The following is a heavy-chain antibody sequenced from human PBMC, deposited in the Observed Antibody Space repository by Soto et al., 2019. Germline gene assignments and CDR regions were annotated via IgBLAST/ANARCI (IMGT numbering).Heavy chain of an antibody. D-gene: IGHD2-2*01. V-gene: IGHV1-69*01. CDR1: GGTFSSYA. J-gene: IGHJ6*02. CDR3: ARSQGSSSSLAIYYYYYYGMDV. Sequence: QVQLVQSGAEVQKPGSSVKVSCKASGGTFSSYAISWVRQAPGQGLEWVGGIIPISGTANYAQKFQGRVTIPADETTSTVSMKLSSRRSQDTAVCYCARSQGSSSSLAIYYYYYYGMDVWGQGTTVTVSS. CDR2: IIPISGTA.